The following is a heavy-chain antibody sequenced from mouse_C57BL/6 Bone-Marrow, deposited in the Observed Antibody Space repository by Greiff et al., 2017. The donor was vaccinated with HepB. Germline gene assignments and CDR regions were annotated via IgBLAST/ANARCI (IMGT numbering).Heavy chain of an antibody. CDR3: TKPYEYDAGYYAMDY. D-gene: IGHD2-4*01. J-gene: IGHJ4*01. Sequence: EVKLMESGGGLVQPGGSMKLSCAASGFTFSDAWMDWVRQSPEKGLEWVAEIINKANNHATYYAESVKGRFTISRDDSNSSVYLQMYNLRAEDTGIYDCTKPYEYDAGYYAMDYWGQGTSVTVAS. V-gene: IGHV6-6*01. CDR1: GFTFSDAW. CDR2: IINKANNHAT.